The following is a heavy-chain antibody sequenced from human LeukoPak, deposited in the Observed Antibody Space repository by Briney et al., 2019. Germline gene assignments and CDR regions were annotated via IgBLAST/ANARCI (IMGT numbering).Heavy chain of an antibody. CDR1: GFTFRTYA. CDR2: INTNGDDT. D-gene: IGHD3-10*01. V-gene: IGHV3-64D*06. Sequence: PGGSLRLSCSASGFTFRTYAMHWVRQAPGKGLEHVSTINTNGDDTYYADSVKGRFTISRDNSKNTLYLQMNSLRAEDTAVYYCVKDLRGGGYYTSFDYWGQGTLVTVSS. J-gene: IGHJ4*02. CDR3: VKDLRGGGYYTSFDY.